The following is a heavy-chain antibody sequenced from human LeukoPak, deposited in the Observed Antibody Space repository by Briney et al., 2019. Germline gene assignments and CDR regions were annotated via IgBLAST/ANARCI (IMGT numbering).Heavy chain of an antibody. Sequence: GGSLRLSCVASGFTFSNYDMSWVRQAPGKGPEWVSSVTSEGAATEYADSVKGRFTISRDNSKNTLYLQMNSLRAEDTALYYCAKSLVRWAFDYWGQGTLVTVSS. J-gene: IGHJ4*02. CDR3: AKSLVRWAFDY. CDR2: VTSEGAAT. CDR1: GFTFSNYD. D-gene: IGHD4-23*01. V-gene: IGHV3-23*01.